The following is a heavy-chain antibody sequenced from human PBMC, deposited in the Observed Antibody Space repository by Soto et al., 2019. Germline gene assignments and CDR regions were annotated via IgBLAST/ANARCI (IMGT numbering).Heavy chain of an antibody. D-gene: IGHD3-10*01. V-gene: IGHV1-69*01. CDR2: IIPIFGTA. Sequence: QVQLVQSGAEVKKPGSSVKVSCKASGGTFSSYAISWVRQAPGQGLEWMGGIIPIFGTANYAQKFQGRVTITADESTSTAYMERSSLRSADTAVSYCASGAASDYGAGSYCPFDYWGQGTLVTVAA. J-gene: IGHJ4*02. CDR1: GGTFSSYA. CDR3: ASGAASDYGAGSYCPFDY.